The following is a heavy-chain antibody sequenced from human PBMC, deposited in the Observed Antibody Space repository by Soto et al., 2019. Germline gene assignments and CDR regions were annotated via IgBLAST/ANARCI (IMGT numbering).Heavy chain of an antibody. CDR2: ISNTGGRT. CDR1: GFTLRNYA. D-gene: IGHD6-13*01. J-gene: IGHJ4*02. CDR3: ARLNDLTYHIAAAPFDY. V-gene: IGHV3-23*01. Sequence: EVDLLESGGGLVQPGRSLRLSCAVSGFTLRNYAMSWVRQAPGKGLEWVSSISNTGGRTHYAGSVEGRFTISRDNSQNTLFLQMDSLRTEDTAVYFCARLNDLTYHIAAAPFDYWGQGTLVTVSS.